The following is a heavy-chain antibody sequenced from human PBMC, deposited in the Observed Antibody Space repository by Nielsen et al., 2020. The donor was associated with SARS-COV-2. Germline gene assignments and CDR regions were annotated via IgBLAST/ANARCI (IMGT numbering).Heavy chain of an antibody. CDR2: IYYSGST. CDR1: GGSISSGGFY. Sequence: SETLSLTCTVSGGSISSGGFYWSWIRQHPGKGLEWIGYIYYSGSTYYNPSLKSRLTMSVDTSKNQFSLKLGSVTAADTAVYYCAGASDEARNPNWFDPWGQGTQVTVSS. J-gene: IGHJ5*02. V-gene: IGHV4-31*03. CDR3: AGASDEARNPNWFDP.